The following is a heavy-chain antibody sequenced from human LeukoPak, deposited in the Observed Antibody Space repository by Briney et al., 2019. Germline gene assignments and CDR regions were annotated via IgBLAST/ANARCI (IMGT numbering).Heavy chain of an antibody. CDR3: ARGALTYDY. Sequence: ETLSLTCAVYGGSFSGYYWSWIRQPPGKGLEWIGEINHSGSTNYNPSLKGRVTISVDTSKNQFSLKLSSVTAADTAVYYCARGALTYDYWGQGTLVTVSS. J-gene: IGHJ4*02. CDR2: INHSGST. CDR1: GGSFSGYY. D-gene: IGHD3-16*02. V-gene: IGHV4-34*01.